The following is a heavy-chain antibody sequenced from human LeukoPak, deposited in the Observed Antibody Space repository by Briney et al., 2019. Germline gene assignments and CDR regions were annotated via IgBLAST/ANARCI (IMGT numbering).Heavy chain of an antibody. Sequence: SETLSLTCTVSGGSISSSSYYWGWIRQPPGKGLEWIGSIYYSGSTYYNPSLKSRVTISVDTSKNQFSLKLSSVTAADTAVYYCARGWVNWNYVEGAFDIWGQGTMVTVSS. J-gene: IGHJ3*02. CDR2: IYYSGST. CDR3: ARGWVNWNYVEGAFDI. V-gene: IGHV4-39*07. CDR1: GGSISSSSYY. D-gene: IGHD1-7*01.